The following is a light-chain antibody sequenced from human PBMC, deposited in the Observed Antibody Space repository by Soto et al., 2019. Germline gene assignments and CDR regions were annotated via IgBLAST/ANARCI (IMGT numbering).Light chain of an antibody. Sequence: DIQMTQSPSSLSASVGDRVTITCQASEDISNYLNWYHQKPGKAPKLLIYDASNLETGVPSRFSGSGSGTDFTFTISSLQPEDVATYYCQQFDNVPYTFGQGTKLEIK. CDR2: DAS. J-gene: IGKJ2*01. V-gene: IGKV1-33*01. CDR3: QQFDNVPYT. CDR1: EDISNY.